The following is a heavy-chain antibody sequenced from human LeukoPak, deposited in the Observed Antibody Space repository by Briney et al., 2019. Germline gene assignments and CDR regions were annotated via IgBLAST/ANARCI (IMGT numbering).Heavy chain of an antibody. CDR1: GGSISSYY. CDR3: ARGGHCSSTSCYNPPFNY. Sequence: PSETLSLTCTVSGGSISSYYWSWIRQPPGKGLEWIGYIYYSGSTNYNPSLKSRVTISVDTSKNQFSLKLSSVTAADTAVYYCARGGHCSSTSCYNPPFNYWGQGTLVTVSS. V-gene: IGHV4-59*01. J-gene: IGHJ4*02. D-gene: IGHD2-2*02. CDR2: IYYSGST.